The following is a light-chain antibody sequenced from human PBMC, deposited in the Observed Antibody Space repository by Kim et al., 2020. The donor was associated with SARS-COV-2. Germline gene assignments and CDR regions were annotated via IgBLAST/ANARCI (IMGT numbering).Light chain of an antibody. CDR2: GAS. CDR1: QSVSSSY. Sequence: SPGEGATLSCRASQSVSSSYLAWYQQKPGQALRLLIYGASSRATGIPDRFSGSGSGIDFTLIISRLEPEDFAVYYCQQYGSSPRTFGQGTKVDIK. J-gene: IGKJ1*01. CDR3: QQYGSSPRT. V-gene: IGKV3-20*01.